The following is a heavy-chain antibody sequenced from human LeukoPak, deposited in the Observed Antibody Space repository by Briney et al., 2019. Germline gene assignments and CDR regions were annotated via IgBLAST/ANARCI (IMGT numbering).Heavy chain of an antibody. J-gene: IGHJ4*02. D-gene: IGHD3-10*01. CDR2: IAHSGRA. V-gene: IGHV4-34*01. CDR3: ARNRARFGELSWVDY. CDR1: GGSFSAYY. Sequence: SETLSLTCAVYGGSFSAYYWSWIRQPPGGGLEWIGEIAHSGRATYNPSLKSRVTISVDSSKNQFSLKLSSVTAADTAVYYCARNRARFGELSWVDYWGQGTLVTVSS.